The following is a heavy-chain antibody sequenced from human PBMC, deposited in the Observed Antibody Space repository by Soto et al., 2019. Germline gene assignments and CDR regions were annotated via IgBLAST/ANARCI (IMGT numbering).Heavy chain of an antibody. J-gene: IGHJ4*02. CDR2: ISYDGSSK. Sequence: QVQLVESGGGVVQPGRSLRLSCAASGFTFSSYAMHWVRQAPGKGLEWVAIISYDGSSKYYADSVKGRFTISRDNSKNTLYLQMNSLRAEDTAVYYCARDTSPYSSGWHNRHFDYRGQGTLVTVSS. CDR1: GFTFSSYA. V-gene: IGHV3-30-3*01. D-gene: IGHD6-19*01. CDR3: ARDTSPYSSGWHNRHFDY.